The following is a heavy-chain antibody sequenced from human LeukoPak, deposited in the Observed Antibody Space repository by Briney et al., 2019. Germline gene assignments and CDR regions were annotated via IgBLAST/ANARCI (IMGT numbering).Heavy chain of an antibody. CDR2: INHSGST. J-gene: IGHJ4*02. V-gene: IGHV4-34*01. CDR3: ARGRRYYYDSSGYYFLDY. D-gene: IGHD3-22*01. Sequence: PSETLSLTCAVYGGSFSGYYWSWLRQPPGKGLEWIGEINHSGSTNYNPSLKSRVTISVDTSKNQFSLKLSSVTAADTAVYYCARGRRYYYDSSGYYFLDYWGQGTLVTVSS. CDR1: GGSFSGYY.